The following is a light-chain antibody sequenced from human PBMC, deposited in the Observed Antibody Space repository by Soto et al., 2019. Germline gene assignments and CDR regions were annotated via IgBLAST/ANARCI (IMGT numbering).Light chain of an antibody. CDR3: HQYGSFPHT. J-gene: IGKJ2*01. Sequence: EIVLTHSPGTLPLSPGERATLSCRASQSVSGSSLAWYQLKPGQAPRLLISGASSRATGVPDRFSGSESGTDFTFIISRLEPEDFGMYYCHQYGSFPHTFGQGTELETK. CDR1: QSVSGSS. CDR2: GAS. V-gene: IGKV3-20*01.